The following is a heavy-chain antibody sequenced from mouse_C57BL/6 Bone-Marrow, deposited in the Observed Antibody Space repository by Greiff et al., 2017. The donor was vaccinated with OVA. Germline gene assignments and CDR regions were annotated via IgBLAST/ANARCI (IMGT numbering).Heavy chain of an antibody. CDR1: GYTFTSYT. V-gene: IGHV1-4*01. D-gene: IGHD1-1*01. CDR2: INPSSGYT. J-gene: IGHJ2*01. Sequence: QVQLQQSGAELARPGASVKMSCKASGYTFTSYTMHWVTQRPGQGLEWIGYINPSSGYTKYNQKFKDKATLTADESSSTAYMQLSSLTSEDSAVYYCARATVVARYWGQGTTLTVSS. CDR3: ARATVVARY.